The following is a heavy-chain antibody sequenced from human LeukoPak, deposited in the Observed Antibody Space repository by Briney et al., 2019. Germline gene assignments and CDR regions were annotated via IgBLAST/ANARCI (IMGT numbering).Heavy chain of an antibody. V-gene: IGHV3-23*01. CDR2: ISGSGDNT. CDR1: GFTFSSHG. D-gene: IGHD3-10*01. J-gene: IGHJ4*02. Sequence: GGSLRLSCAASGFTFSSHGMSWIRQAPGKGLEWVSTISGSGDNTYYADSVKGRFTISRDNSKNTLYLQMNSLRAEDTAVYYCARVTYGSGTYGAFDYWGQGTLVTVSS. CDR3: ARVTYGSGTYGAFDY.